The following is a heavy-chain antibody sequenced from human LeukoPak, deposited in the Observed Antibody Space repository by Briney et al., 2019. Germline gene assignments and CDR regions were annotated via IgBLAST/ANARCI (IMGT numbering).Heavy chain of an antibody. V-gene: IGHV3-21*01. D-gene: IGHD5-24*01. CDR2: ISSSGRDI. CDR1: GFTFNNYN. J-gene: IGHJ4*02. Sequence: PGGSLRLPCAVSGFTFNNYNMNWVRQAPGKGLEWVSSISSSGRDIYYADSVKGRFTISRDNAKNSLYLQMNSLRAEDTAVYYCARDLGDGYNYSPLGYWGQGTLVTVSS. CDR3: ARDLGDGYNYSPLGY.